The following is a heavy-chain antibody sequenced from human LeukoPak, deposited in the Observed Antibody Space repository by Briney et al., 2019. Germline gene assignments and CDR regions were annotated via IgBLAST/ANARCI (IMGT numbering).Heavy chain of an antibody. CDR2: ISSSSGIM. J-gene: IGHJ4*02. CDR1: GFTFSTYN. CDR3: ARDRTAMVQDY. V-gene: IGHV3-48*04. Sequence: PGGSLRLSCAASGFTFSTYNMNWVRQAPGKGLEWVSYISSSSGIMYYADSVKGRFTISRDNAKNSLYLQMNSLRAEDTAVYYCARDRTAMVQDYWGQGTLVTVSS. D-gene: IGHD5-18*01.